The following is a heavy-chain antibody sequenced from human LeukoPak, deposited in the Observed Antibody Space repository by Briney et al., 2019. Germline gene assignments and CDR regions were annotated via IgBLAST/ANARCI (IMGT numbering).Heavy chain of an antibody. CDR1: GFTFSSYS. CDR2: IYSGGGT. CDR3: AKVDGSGSYYPNFDY. J-gene: IGHJ4*02. V-gene: IGHV3-23*03. Sequence: GGSLRLSCAASGFTFSSYSMNWVRQAPGKGLEWVSLIYSGGGTYYADSVKGRFTISRDNSKNTLYLQMNSLRAEDTAVYYCAKVDGSGSYYPNFDYWGQGTLVTVSS. D-gene: IGHD3-10*01.